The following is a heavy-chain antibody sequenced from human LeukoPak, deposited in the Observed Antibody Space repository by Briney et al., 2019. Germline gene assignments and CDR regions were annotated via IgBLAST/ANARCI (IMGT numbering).Heavy chain of an antibody. CDR2: IYYSGST. D-gene: IGHD2-21*02. CDR3: TRDLLAYCGGDCYFGWFDP. Sequence: PSETLSLTCTVSGGSISNKYWSWIRQPPGKGLEWIGYIYYSGSTNYNPSLKSRVTISVDTSKNQFSLKLSSVTAADTAVYYCTRDLLAYCGGDCYFGWFDPWGQGTLVTVSS. CDR1: GGSISNKY. J-gene: IGHJ5*02. V-gene: IGHV4-59*01.